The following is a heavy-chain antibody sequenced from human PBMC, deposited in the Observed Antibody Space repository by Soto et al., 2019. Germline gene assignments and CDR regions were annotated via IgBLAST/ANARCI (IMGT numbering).Heavy chain of an antibody. CDR2: ISGSGGST. Sequence: WGSLRLSCAASGFTFISYAMSFVRQAPVKWLEWVSAISGSGGSTYYADSVKGRFTISRDNSKNTLYLQMNSLRAEDTAVYYAMAVAGTPWGQGTLVTVSS. J-gene: IGHJ5*02. CDR3: MAVAGTP. CDR1: GFTFISYA. D-gene: IGHD6-19*01. V-gene: IGHV3-23*01.